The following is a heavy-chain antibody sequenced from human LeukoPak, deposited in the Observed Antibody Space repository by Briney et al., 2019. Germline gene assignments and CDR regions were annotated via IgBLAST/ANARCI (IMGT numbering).Heavy chain of an antibody. CDR1: GGTFSSNA. D-gene: IGHD5-18*01. J-gene: IGHJ4*02. CDR3: AREGNTAMTKTFEQ. CDR2: IIPMSATT. V-gene: IGHV1-69*05. Sequence: SVKLSCKASGGTFSSNAITWVRQARGQGLEWMGRIIPMSATTNYAQKFQGRVSMTTDESTSTVYMELSSLRSEDTAVHYCAREGNTAMTKTFEQWGQGTLVTVSS.